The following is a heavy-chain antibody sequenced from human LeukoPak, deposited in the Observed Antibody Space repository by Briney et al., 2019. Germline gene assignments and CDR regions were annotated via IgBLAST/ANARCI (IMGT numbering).Heavy chain of an antibody. Sequence: PGGSLRLSCAASGFTFSSYGMSWVRQAPGKGLEWVSAISGSGGSTYYADSVKGRFTISRDNSKNTLYLQMNSLRAEDTAVYYCARDRYYFDSSGYYQLDYWGQGTLVTVSS. CDR1: GFTFSSYG. CDR2: ISGSGGST. J-gene: IGHJ4*02. V-gene: IGHV3-23*01. CDR3: ARDRYYFDSSGYYQLDY. D-gene: IGHD3-22*01.